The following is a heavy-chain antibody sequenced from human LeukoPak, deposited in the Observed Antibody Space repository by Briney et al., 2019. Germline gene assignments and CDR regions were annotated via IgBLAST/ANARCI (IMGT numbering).Heavy chain of an antibody. Sequence: ASVKVCCKASGYTFTGYYMHWVRQAPGQGLEWMGWINPNSGGTNYAQKFQGRVTMTRDTSISTAYMELSRLRSDDTAVYYCARDYYDSSGYYPGNYFDYWGQGTLVTVSS. D-gene: IGHD3-22*01. CDR1: GYTFTGYY. CDR3: ARDYYDSSGYYPGNYFDY. V-gene: IGHV1-2*02. CDR2: INPNSGGT. J-gene: IGHJ4*02.